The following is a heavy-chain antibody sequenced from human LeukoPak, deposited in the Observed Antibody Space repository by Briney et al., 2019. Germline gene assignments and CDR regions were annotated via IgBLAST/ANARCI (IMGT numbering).Heavy chain of an antibody. CDR1: GYTFTSYG. J-gene: IGHJ5*02. V-gene: IGHV1-18*04. D-gene: IGHD2-2*01. Sequence: ASVKVSCKASGYTFTSYGISWVRQAPGQGLEWMGWISAYNGNTNYARKLQGRVTMTTDTSTSTAYMELRSLRSDDTAVYYCAREYRPAAATGYNWFDPWGQGTLVTVSS. CDR3: AREYRPAAATGYNWFDP. CDR2: ISAYNGNT.